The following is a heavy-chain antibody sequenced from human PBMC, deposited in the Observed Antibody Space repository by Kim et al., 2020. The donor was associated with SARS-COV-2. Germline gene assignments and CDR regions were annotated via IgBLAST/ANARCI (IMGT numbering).Heavy chain of an antibody. D-gene: IGHD1-26*01. J-gene: IGHJ6*02. CDR1: GYSFTSYW. Sequence: GESLKISCKGSGYSFTSYWIGWVRQMPGKGLEWMGIIYPGDSDTRYSPSFQGQVTISADKSISTAYLQWSSLKASDTAMYYCARHSGSYRSGYYYGMDVWGQGTTVTVSS. V-gene: IGHV5-51*01. CDR3: ARHSGSYRSGYYYGMDV. CDR2: IYPGDSDT.